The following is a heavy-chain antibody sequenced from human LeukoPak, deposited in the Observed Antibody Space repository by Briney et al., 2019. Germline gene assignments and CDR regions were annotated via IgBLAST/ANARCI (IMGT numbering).Heavy chain of an antibody. V-gene: IGHV3-30*18. D-gene: IGHD6-19*01. Sequence: GGSLRLSCAASGFTFSSYDMHWVRQAPGKGLEWVAVISYDGSNKYYADSVKGRVTISRDNSKNTLYLQTNSLRAEDTAMYYCVKDRHYSSSIMGIWGQGTLVTVSS. CDR1: GFTFSSYD. J-gene: IGHJ4*02. CDR2: ISYDGSNK. CDR3: VKDRHYSSSIMGI.